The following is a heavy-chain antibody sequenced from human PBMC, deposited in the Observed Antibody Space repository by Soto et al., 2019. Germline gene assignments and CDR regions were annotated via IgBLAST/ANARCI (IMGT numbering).Heavy chain of an antibody. J-gene: IGHJ6*02. D-gene: IGHD2-15*01. CDR3: ARDRGWSVTHYYYGMDV. V-gene: IGHV4-59*01. Sequence: PSETLSLTCTVSGGSISSYYWSWIRQPPGKGLEWIGYIYYSGSTNYNPSLKSRVTISVDTSKNQFSLKLSSVTAADTAVYYCARDRGWSVTHYYYGMDVWGQGTTVTVSS. CDR2: IYYSGST. CDR1: GGSISSYY.